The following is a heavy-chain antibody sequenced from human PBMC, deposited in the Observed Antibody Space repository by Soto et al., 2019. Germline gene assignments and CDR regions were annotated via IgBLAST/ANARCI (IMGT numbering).Heavy chain of an antibody. V-gene: IGHV3-30*18. Sequence: PGGSLRLSCAASGFTFSSYGMHWVRQAPGKGLEWVAVISYDGSNKYYADSVKGRFTISRDNSKNTLYLQMNSLRAEDTAVYYCAKDGSGYYFWSHAPHYYGMDVWGQGTTVTVSS. CDR2: ISYDGSNK. CDR3: AKDGSGYYFWSHAPHYYGMDV. D-gene: IGHD3-22*01. CDR1: GFTFSSYG. J-gene: IGHJ6*02.